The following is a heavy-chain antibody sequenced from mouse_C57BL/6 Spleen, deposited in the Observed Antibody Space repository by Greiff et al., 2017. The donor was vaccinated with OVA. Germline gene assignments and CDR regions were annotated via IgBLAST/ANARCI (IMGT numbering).Heavy chain of an antibody. CDR3: ANGSRAYAMDY. Sequence: VQLQESGAELVKPGASVKISCKASGYAFSSYWMNWVKQRPGKGLEWIGQIYPGDGDTNYNGKFKGKATLTADKSSSTAYMQLSSLTSEDSAVYFCANGSRAYAMDYWGQGTSVTVSS. J-gene: IGHJ4*01. CDR2: IYPGDGDT. V-gene: IGHV1-80*01. CDR1: GYAFSSYW. D-gene: IGHD1-1*01.